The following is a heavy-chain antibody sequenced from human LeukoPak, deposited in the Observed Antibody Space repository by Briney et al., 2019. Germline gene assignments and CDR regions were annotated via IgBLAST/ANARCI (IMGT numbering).Heavy chain of an antibody. CDR2: ISGSGGST. J-gene: IGHJ4*02. V-gene: IGHV3-23*01. D-gene: IGHD3-10*01. CDR1: GFTFSSYA. CDR3: AARRITMIRGVIKYFDY. Sequence: GGSLRLSCAASGFTFSSYAMNWVRQAPGKGLEWVSAISGSGGSTYYADSVKGRFTISRDNSKNTLYLQMNSLRAEDTAVYYCAARRITMIRGVIKYFDYWGQGTLVTVSS.